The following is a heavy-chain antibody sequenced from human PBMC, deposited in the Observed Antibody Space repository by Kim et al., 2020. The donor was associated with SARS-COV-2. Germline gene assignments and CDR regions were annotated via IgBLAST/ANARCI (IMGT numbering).Heavy chain of an antibody. Sequence: GGSLRLSCAASGFTFSSYGMHWVRQAPGKGLEWVAVISYDGSNKYYADSVKGRFTISRDNSKNTLYLQMNSLRAEDTAVYYCARDSYGYFYYYYGMDVWGQGTTVTVSS. CDR1: GFTFSSYG. D-gene: IGHD5-18*01. J-gene: IGHJ6*02. CDR2: ISYDGSNK. CDR3: ARDSYGYFYYYYGMDV. V-gene: IGHV3-33*05.